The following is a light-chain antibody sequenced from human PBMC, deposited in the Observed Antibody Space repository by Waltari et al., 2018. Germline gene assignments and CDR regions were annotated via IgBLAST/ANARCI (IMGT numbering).Light chain of an antibody. J-gene: IGKJ4*01. V-gene: IGKV3-20*01. CDR2: GTS. Sequence: EIVLTQSPGTLSLSPGERATLYCRASQSVTSISLTWYQQKVGQAPRLLIYGTSSRATGIPDRFSGSGSGTDFTLTISRLEPEDFAVYYCQQYDGEVVTFGGGTKVEI. CDR3: QQYDGEVVT. CDR1: QSVTSIS.